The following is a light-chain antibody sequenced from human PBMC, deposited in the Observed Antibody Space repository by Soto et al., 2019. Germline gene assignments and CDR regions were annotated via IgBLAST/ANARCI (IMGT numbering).Light chain of an antibody. J-gene: IGKJ1*01. Sequence: IQLTQSPSSLSASLGDRVTITCRASQGISNSLAWYQQKPGKAPKLLMYLASTLQSGVPARFSGSGSGTNFTLTISSLQPEDFATYYCQQLIRFPTKFGQGTKVDIK. CDR3: QQLIRFPTK. CDR2: LAS. V-gene: IGKV1-9*01. CDR1: QGISNS.